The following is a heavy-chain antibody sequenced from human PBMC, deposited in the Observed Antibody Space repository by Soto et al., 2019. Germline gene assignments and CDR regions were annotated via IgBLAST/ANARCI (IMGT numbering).Heavy chain of an antibody. D-gene: IGHD7-27*01. CDR3: ARRVRNWGIDY. CDR2: IYPGDSDT. CDR1: GYGFTSYW. V-gene: IGHV5-51*01. Sequence: GESLKISCKGSGYGFTSYWIGWVRQMPGKGLEWMGIIYPGDSDTRYSPSFQGQVTISADKSISTACLQWSSLKASDTAMYYCARRVRNWGIDYWGQGTLVTVSS. J-gene: IGHJ4*02.